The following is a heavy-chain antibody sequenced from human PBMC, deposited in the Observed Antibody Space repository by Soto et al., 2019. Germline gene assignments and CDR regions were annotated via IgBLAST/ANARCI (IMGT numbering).Heavy chain of an antibody. CDR2: ISGGGGST. J-gene: IGHJ4*02. V-gene: IGHV3-23*01. CDR1: GFTFSSYA. Sequence: GGSLRLSCAASGFTFSSYAMSWVRQAPGKGLEWVSAISGGGGSTYYADSVKGRFTISRDNSKNTLYLQMNSLRAEDTAVYYCAKVREDIVVVVAANYFDYWGQGTLVTVSS. D-gene: IGHD2-15*01. CDR3: AKVREDIVVVVAANYFDY.